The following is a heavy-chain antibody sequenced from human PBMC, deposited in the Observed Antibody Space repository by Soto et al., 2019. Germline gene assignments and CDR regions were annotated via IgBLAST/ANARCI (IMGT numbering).Heavy chain of an antibody. CDR2: LYWDDDK. Sequence: QITLKESGPTLVKPTQTLTLTCTFSGFSLSTSGVGVGWIRQPPGKALEWLALLYWDDDKRYSPSLKSRLTTTKDTSKTKVVLTMTNIDPVDTATYYCAHVSGGYDNFDYWGQGTLVTVSS. J-gene: IGHJ4*02. V-gene: IGHV2-5*02. CDR1: GFSLSTSGVG. D-gene: IGHD5-12*01. CDR3: AHVSGGYDNFDY.